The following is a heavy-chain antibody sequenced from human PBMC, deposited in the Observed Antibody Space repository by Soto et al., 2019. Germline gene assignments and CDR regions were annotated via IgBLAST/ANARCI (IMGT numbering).Heavy chain of an antibody. V-gene: IGHV4-39*01. Sequence: QLQLQESGPGLVKPSETLSLTCSVSGDSINSDKYYWGWIRQPPGKGLEWIGSIYFRGNTYYNPSLQTRVAISLHKSNSQFSLKLNSVTAADSAVYFCARLEGLATISYYFDFWGQGALVTVSS. CDR3: ARLEGLATISYYFDF. J-gene: IGHJ4*02. CDR2: IYFRGNT. CDR1: GDSINSDKYY. D-gene: IGHD3-9*01.